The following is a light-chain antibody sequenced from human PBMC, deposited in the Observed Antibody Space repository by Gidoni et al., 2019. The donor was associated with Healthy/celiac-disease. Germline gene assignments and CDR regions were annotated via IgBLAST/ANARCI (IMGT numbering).Light chain of an antibody. CDR1: QSVSSY. CDR3: QQRSNWPLGLT. V-gene: IGKV3-11*01. CDR2: DAS. Sequence: EIVLTQSPTTLSLSPGERDTLSCRASQSVSSYLAWYQQKPGQAPRLLIYDASNRATGIPARFSGSGSGSDFTLTISSLEPEDFAVYYCQQRSNWPLGLTFGGGTKVEIK. J-gene: IGKJ4*01.